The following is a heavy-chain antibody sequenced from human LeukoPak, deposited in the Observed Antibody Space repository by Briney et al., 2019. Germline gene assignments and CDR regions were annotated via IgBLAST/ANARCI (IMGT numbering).Heavy chain of an antibody. V-gene: IGHV3-23*01. Sequence: GGSLRLSCEASGFTFGSYAMYWVRQAPGKGLEWVAGIFGSGGSAHYADSAKGRFTISRDNSKNRVYLQMNSLRAEDTAVYYCAKTATGYSSGHYPGWPVDYWGQGTLVTVSS. J-gene: IGHJ4*02. D-gene: IGHD6-19*01. CDR3: AKTATGYSSGHYPGWPVDY. CDR1: GFTFGSYA. CDR2: IFGSGGSA.